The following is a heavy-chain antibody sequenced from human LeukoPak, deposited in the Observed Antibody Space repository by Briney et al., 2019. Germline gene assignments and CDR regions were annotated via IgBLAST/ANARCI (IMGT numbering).Heavy chain of an antibody. CDR3: ATEGDKCSFDP. CDR2: IKQDGTEK. Sequence: GGSLRLSCAASGFTFSRSWMTWVRQAPGKGLEWVANIKQDGTEKHYMASVEGRFTISRDNAKNSLYLQMNSLRTEDTAVYFCATEGDKCSFDPWGQGTLVTVSS. CDR1: GFTFSRSW. V-gene: IGHV3-7*01. D-gene: IGHD3-10*02. J-gene: IGHJ5*02.